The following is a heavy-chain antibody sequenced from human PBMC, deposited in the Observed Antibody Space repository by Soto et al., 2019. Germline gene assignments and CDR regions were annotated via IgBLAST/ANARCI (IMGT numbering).Heavy chain of an antibody. D-gene: IGHD6-13*01. CDR1: GGSISSGGYY. V-gene: IGHV4-31*03. CDR2: IYYSGST. CDR3: ARANSSSWHNINFDY. J-gene: IGHJ4*02. Sequence: PSETLSLTRXVSGGSISSGGYYWSWIRQHPGKGLEWIGYIYYSGSTYYNPSLKSRVTISVDTSKNQFSLKLSSVTAADTAVYYCARANSSSWHNINFDYWGQGTLVTVSS.